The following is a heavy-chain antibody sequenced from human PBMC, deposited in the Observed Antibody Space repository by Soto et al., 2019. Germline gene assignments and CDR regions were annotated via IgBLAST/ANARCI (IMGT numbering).Heavy chain of an antibody. D-gene: IGHD6-19*01. J-gene: IGHJ4*02. CDR1: GFTFSSYG. Sequence: QVQLVESGGGVVQPGRSLRLSCAASGFTFSSYGMHWVRQAPGKGLEWVAVISYDGSNKYYADSVKGRFTISRDNSKNTLYLQMNSLRAEDTAVYYCAKDLVRGIAVAGSFDYWGQGTLVTVSS. V-gene: IGHV3-30*18. CDR2: ISYDGSNK. CDR3: AKDLVRGIAVAGSFDY.